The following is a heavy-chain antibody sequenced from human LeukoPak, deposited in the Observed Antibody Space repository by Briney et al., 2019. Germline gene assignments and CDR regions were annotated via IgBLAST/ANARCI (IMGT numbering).Heavy chain of an antibody. J-gene: IGHJ5*02. CDR2: INPNSGGT. CDR3: ARGYCSGGTCYLVENWLDP. CDR1: GYTLTAYY. V-gene: IGHV1-2*06. D-gene: IGHD2-15*01. Sequence: ASVKVSCKAYGYTLTAYYIYWVRQAPGQGLEWMGRINPNSGGTDYAQNFQGRVTMTRDTSISTAYMELSRLRSDDTAVCYCARGYCSGGTCYLVENWLDPWGQGTLVTVSS.